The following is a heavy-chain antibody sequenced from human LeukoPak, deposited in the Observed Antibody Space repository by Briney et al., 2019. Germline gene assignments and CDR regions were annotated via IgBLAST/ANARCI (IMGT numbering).Heavy chain of an antibody. Sequence: GASVKVSCKASGYTFTSYYMHWVRQAPGQGLEWMGWINPNSGVTNYAQKFQGRVTLTRDTSISTAYMELSRLKSDDTAVYYCARGRFGLRRHHSFANWGQGTLVTVSS. CDR1: GYTFTSYY. J-gene: IGHJ4*02. V-gene: IGHV1-2*02. D-gene: IGHD4-17*01. CDR3: ARGRFGLRRHHSFAN. CDR2: INPNSGVT.